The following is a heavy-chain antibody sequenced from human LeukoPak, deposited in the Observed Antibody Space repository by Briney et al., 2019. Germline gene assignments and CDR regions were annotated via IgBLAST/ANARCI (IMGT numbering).Heavy chain of an antibody. CDR2: INHSGST. CDR1: GGSFSGYY. CDR3: ASTVAGTRGYYYYYGMDV. V-gene: IGHV4-34*01. D-gene: IGHD6-19*01. J-gene: IGHJ6*02. Sequence: PSETLSLTCAVYGGSFSGYYWSWIRQPPGKGLEWIGEINHSGSTNYNPSLKSRVTISVDTSKNQFSLKLSSVTAADTAVYYCASTVAGTRGYYYYYGMDVWGQGTTVTVSS.